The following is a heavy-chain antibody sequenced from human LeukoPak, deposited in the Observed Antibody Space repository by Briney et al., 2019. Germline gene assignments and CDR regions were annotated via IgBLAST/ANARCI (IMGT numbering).Heavy chain of an antibody. CDR1: GGTFSSYA. J-gene: IGHJ5*02. CDR2: IIPIFGTA. Sequence: ASVKVSCKASGGTFSSYAISWVRQVPGQGLEWMGGIIPIFGTANYAQKFQGRVTITADESTSTAYMELSSLRSEDTAVYYCARLGPFYDSSSYGDYNWFDPWGQGTLVTVSS. CDR3: ARLGPFYDSSSYGDYNWFDP. D-gene: IGHD3-22*01. V-gene: IGHV1-69*13.